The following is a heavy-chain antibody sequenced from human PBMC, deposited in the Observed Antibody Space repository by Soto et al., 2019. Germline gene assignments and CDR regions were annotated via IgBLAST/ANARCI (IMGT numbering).Heavy chain of an antibody. D-gene: IGHD3-22*01. CDR2: TRNKANSYTT. CDR3: AKAIVEVSPDGFDI. CDR1: GFTLSDHY. Sequence: PGGSLRLSCAASGFTLSDHYMDWVRQAPGKGLEWVGRTRNKANSYTTEYAASVKGRFTISRDDSQNSLYLEMNSLRAEDTAVYYCAKAIVEVSPDGFDIWGQGTMVTVSS. J-gene: IGHJ3*02. V-gene: IGHV3-72*01.